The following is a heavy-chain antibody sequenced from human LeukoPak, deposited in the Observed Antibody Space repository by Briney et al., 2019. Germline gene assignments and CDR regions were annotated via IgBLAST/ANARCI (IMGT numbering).Heavy chain of an antibody. CDR1: GYTFTVYY. J-gene: IGHJ6*03. CDR3: ARAPPYCTDGVCYSYFYYMDV. V-gene: IGHV1-2*02. D-gene: IGHD2-8*01. CDR2: INPNSGGT. Sequence: ASVNVSFTASGYTFTVYYMHWVRQAPGQGREWMGWINPNSGGTNYAQKFQGRVTMTRDTSTSTAYMVLRGLRSDDTAVYYCARAPPYCTDGVCYSYFYYMDVWGRGTTVTVSS.